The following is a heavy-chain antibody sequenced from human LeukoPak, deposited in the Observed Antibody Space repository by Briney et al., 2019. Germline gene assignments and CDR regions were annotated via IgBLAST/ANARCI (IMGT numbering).Heavy chain of an antibody. CDR1: GFTFSSHW. V-gene: IGHV3-74*01. Sequence: GGSLRLSCAASGFTFSSHWMHWVRQAPGKGLEWVSRISSDGSSTSNADSVKGRFTISRDNAKNTLYLQMDSLRGEDTAVYYCVRDGDAEVELDYWGQGTLVTVSS. J-gene: IGHJ4*02. CDR2: ISSDGSST. D-gene: IGHD1-1*01. CDR3: VRDGDAEVELDY.